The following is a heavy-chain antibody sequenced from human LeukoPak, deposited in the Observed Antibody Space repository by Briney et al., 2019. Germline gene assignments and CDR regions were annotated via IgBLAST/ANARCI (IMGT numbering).Heavy chain of an antibody. CDR3: AKRAEYGSGSSPIDY. CDR2: ISSSSSTI. V-gene: IGHV3-48*04. CDR1: GFTFSSYS. Sequence: GGSLRLSCAASGFTFSSYSMNWVRQAPGKGLEWVSYISSSSSTIYYADSVKGRFTISRDNAKNSLYLQMNSLRAEDTAVYYCAKRAEYGSGSSPIDYWGQGTLVTVSS. D-gene: IGHD3-10*01. J-gene: IGHJ4*02.